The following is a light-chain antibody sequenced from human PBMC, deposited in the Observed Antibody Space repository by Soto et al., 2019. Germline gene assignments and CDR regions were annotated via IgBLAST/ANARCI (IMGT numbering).Light chain of an antibody. J-gene: IGKJ1*01. CDR2: LGS. CDR1: QSLLHSNGYNY. CDR3: MQALQTPPWT. V-gene: IGKV2-28*01. Sequence: DIVMTQSPLSLPVTPGEPASISCRSSQSLLHSNGYNYLDWYLQKPGQSPQLLIFLGSNRASGVPDRFSGSGSGTHFTLKISRVEAEDVGVYYSMQALQTPPWTFGQGTKVEIK.